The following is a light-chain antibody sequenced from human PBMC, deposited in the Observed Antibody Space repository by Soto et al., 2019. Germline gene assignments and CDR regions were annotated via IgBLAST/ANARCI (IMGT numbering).Light chain of an antibody. CDR3: QQYHSSPLT. CDR1: QSISSW. Sequence: DIQMTQSPSTLSASIGDTVTITCRANQSISSWLAWYQQKPGKAPKLLISEGSSLESGVPSRFSGSGSGTEFTLTISSLQPDDLATYYCQQYHSSPLTFGGGTKVEIK. CDR2: EGS. J-gene: IGKJ4*01. V-gene: IGKV1-5*01.